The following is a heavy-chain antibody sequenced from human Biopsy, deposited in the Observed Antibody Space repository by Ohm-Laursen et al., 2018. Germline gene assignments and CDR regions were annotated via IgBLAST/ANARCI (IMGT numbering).Heavy chain of an antibody. Sequence: SLRLSCAASGFKFDDYGMNWVRQVPGKGLEWVSGITWNSGSIGYADSVKGRFSIFRDNAKHSLYLQMNSLRAEDTAVYYCAKEEPPQGYDFWSGHYYYFDYWGQGTLVTVSS. CDR1: GFKFDDYG. V-gene: IGHV3-9*01. D-gene: IGHD3-3*01. CDR2: ITWNSGSI. J-gene: IGHJ4*01. CDR3: AKEEPPQGYDFWSGHYYYFDY.